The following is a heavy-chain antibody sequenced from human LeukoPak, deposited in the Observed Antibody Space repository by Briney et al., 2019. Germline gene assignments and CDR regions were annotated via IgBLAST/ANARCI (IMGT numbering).Heavy chain of an antibody. CDR1: GNYW. D-gene: IGHD3-10*01. J-gene: IGHJ6*02. CDR3: ARESYYGPDDYYYYGMDV. Sequence: GGSLRLSCAASGNYWMHWVRQAPGKGLVWVSRINSDGSSTSYADSVKGRFTISRDNAKNTLYLQMNSLRAEDTAVYYCARESYYGPDDYYYYGMDVWGQGTTVTVSS. CDR2: INSDGSST. V-gene: IGHV3-74*01.